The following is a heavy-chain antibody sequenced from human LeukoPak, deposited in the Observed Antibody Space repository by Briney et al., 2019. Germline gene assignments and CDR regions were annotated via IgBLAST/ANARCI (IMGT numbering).Heavy chain of an antibody. V-gene: IGHV4-39*01. CDR3: ARLGSSWPIDY. J-gene: IGHJ4*02. Sequence: PSDTLSLTCTVSGGSISSSSYYWGWIRQPPGKGLEWIGSIYYSGSTYYNPSLKSRVTISVDTSKNQFSLKLSSVTAADTAVYYCARLGSSWPIDYWGQGTLVTVSS. CDR2: IYYSGST. CDR1: GGSISSSSYY. D-gene: IGHD6-13*01.